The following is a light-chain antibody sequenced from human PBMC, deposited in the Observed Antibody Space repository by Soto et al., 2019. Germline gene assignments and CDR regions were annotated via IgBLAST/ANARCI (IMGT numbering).Light chain of an antibody. V-gene: IGKV1-39*01. CDR1: QTIDTY. CDR3: QQRYAFPWT. Sequence: DIQMTQSPSSLSASVGDIVTITCRASQTIDTYLNWYYQKPGKAPMLLVYGMSSLDSGVPSRLSGPGSEAEFTLTISSLQPEDLANYYCQQRYAFPWTFGQGTKVESK. J-gene: IGKJ1*01. CDR2: GMS.